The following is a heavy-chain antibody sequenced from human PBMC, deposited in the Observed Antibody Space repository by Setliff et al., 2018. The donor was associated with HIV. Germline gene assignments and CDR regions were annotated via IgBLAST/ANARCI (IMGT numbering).Heavy chain of an antibody. CDR3: AKSDTTMDGGTPVYMDV. CDR1: GGSISSSSYY. V-gene: IGHV4-39*01. CDR2: IYNSGSR. Sequence: SETLSLTCTVSGGSISSSSYYWGWIRQPPGEGLEWVGSIYNSGSRYYDPSLNSRVTISVDTSKNQFSLKLSSVTAADTAAYYCAKSDTTMDGGTPVYMDVWGKGTTVTVSS. D-gene: IGHD3-10*01. J-gene: IGHJ6*03.